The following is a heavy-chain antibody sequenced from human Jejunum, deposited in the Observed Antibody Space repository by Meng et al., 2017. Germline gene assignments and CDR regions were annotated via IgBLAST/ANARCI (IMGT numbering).Heavy chain of an antibody. V-gene: IGHV4-61*01. Sequence: QVLPQEAGPGLVRPSESLPLPCTVSGGTVSSTNCYWSCIRQPAGKGLEWIGYSYYSGSTNYNPSLKSRVTISVDTSKSQFSLKLFSVTAADTAVYYCAREYCISTTCYFDSWGQGTLVTVSS. CDR3: AREYCISTTCYFDS. D-gene: IGHD2-2*01. J-gene: IGHJ4*02. CDR1: GGTVSSTNCY. CDR2: SYYSGST.